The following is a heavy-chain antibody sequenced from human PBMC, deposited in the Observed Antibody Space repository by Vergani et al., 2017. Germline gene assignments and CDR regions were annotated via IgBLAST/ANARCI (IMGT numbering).Heavy chain of an antibody. CDR2: INPNSGGT. V-gene: IGHV1-2*04. D-gene: IGHD4-11*01. J-gene: IGHJ6*02. CDR1: GYTFTGYY. Sequence: QVQLVQSGAEVKKPGASVKVSCKASGYTFTGYYMHWVRQAPGQGLEWIGWINPNSGGTNYAQKFQGWVTMTRDTSISTAYMELSRLRSDDTAVYYCARGAMDSNYGDYYGMDVWGQGTTVTVSS. CDR3: ARGAMDSNYGDYYGMDV.